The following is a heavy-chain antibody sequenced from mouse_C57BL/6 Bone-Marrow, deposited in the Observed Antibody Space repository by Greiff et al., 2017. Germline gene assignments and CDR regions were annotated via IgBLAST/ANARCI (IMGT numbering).Heavy chain of an antibody. CDR2: ISSGSSTI. CDR1: GFTFSDYG. CDR3: ARTLRGY. Sequence: EVQVVESGGGLVKPGGSLKLSCAASGFTFSDYGMHWVRQAPEKGLEWVAYISSGSSTIYYADTVKGRFTISRDNAKNTLFLQMTSLRSEDTAMYYCARTLRGYWGQGTTLTVSS. J-gene: IGHJ2*01. D-gene: IGHD1-1*01. V-gene: IGHV5-17*01.